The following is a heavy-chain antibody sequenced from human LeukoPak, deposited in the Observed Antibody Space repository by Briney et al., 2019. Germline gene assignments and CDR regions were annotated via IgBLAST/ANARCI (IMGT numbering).Heavy chain of an antibody. CDR2: ISAYNGNT. CDR1: GYTFTSYG. Sequence: ASVKVSCKASGYTFTSYGISWVRQAPGQGLEWMGWISAYNGNTNYAQKLQGRVTMTTDTSTSTAYMELRSLRSDDTAVYYCARDEEWEPQAFAFDIWGQGTMVTVSS. D-gene: IGHD1-26*01. J-gene: IGHJ3*02. V-gene: IGHV1-18*01. CDR3: ARDEEWEPQAFAFDI.